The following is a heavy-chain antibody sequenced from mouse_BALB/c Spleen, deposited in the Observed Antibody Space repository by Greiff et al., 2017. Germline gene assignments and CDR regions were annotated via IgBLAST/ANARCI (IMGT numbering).Heavy chain of an antibody. V-gene: IGHV10-1*02. CDR2: IRSKSNNYAT. CDR1: GFTFNTYA. J-gene: IGHJ3*01. CDR3: GRFIYYDYDAAY. Sequence: EVQLVESGGGLVQPKGSLKLSCAASGFTFNTYAMNWVRQAPGKGLEWVARIRSKSNNYATYYADSVKDRFTISRDDSQSMLYLQMNNLKTEDTAMYYCGRFIYYDYDAAYWGQGTLVTVSA. D-gene: IGHD2-4*01.